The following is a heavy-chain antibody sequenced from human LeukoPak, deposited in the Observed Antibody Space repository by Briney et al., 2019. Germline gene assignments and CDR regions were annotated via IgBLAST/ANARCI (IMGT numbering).Heavy chain of an antibody. D-gene: IGHD4-17*01. V-gene: IGHV1-8*02. CDR3: ARGGLYDYGDCDDY. CDR1: GYTFTGYY. Sequence: ASVKVSCKASGYTFTGYYMHWVRQAPGQGLEWMGWMNPNSGNTGYAQKFQGRVTMTRNTSISTAYMELSSLRSEDTAVYYCARGGLYDYGDCDDYWGQGTLVTVSS. J-gene: IGHJ4*02. CDR2: MNPNSGNT.